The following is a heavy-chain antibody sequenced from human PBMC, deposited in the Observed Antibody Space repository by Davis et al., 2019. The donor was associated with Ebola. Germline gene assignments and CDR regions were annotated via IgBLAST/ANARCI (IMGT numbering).Heavy chain of an antibody. CDR1: GFSFSDYY. D-gene: IGHD3-3*01. CDR2: ISLSGGNT. J-gene: IGHJ6*03. CDR3: ARDRRVSIFGVADMDV. Sequence: GESLKISCTASGFSFSDYYMNWVRQAPGKGLEWVSSISLSGGNTRYAGSVKGRFTISRDNAKNSLILQMNSLRAEETAMYYCARDRRVSIFGVADMDVWGKGTTVTVSS. V-gene: IGHV3-11*06.